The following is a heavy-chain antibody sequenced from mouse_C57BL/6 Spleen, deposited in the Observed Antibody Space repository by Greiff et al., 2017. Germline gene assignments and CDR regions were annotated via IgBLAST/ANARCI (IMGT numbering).Heavy chain of an antibody. Sequence: QVQLQQSGAELVKPGASVKISCKASGYAFSSYWMNWVKQRPGKGLEWIGQIYPGDGDTNYNGKFKGKATLTADKSSSTAYMQLSSLTSGDSAVYFCAREIAITTVVAPYYFDYWGQGTTLTVSS. CDR1: GYAFSSYW. J-gene: IGHJ2*01. CDR3: AREIAITTVVAPYYFDY. CDR2: IYPGDGDT. V-gene: IGHV1-80*01. D-gene: IGHD1-1*01.